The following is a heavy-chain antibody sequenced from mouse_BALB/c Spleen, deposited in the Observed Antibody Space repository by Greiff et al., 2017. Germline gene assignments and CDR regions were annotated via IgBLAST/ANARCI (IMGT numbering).Heavy chain of an antibody. CDR3: NAFHPYGLHFDY. CDR1: GFNIKDYY. J-gene: IGHJ2*01. CDR2: IDPENGDT. Sequence: EVQLQQSGAELVRSGASVKLSCTASGFNIKDYYMHWVKQRPEQGLEWIGWIDPENGDTEYAPKFQGKATMTADTSSNTAYLQLSSLTSEDTAVYYCNAFHPYGLHFDYWGQGTTLTVSS. D-gene: IGHD1-1*02. V-gene: IGHV14-4*02.